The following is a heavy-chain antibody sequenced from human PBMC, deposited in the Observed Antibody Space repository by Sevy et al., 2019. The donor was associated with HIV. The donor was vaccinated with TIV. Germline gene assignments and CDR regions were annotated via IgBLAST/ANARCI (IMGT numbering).Heavy chain of an antibody. CDR1: GGSISSYY. Sequence: SETLSLTCTVSGGSISSYYWSWIRQPPGKGLEWIGYIYYSGITNYNPSLKSRVTISVDTSKNQFSLKLSSVTAADTAVYYCARLLWFGEISDSQFDYWGQGTLVTVSS. V-gene: IGHV4-59*01. D-gene: IGHD3-10*01. CDR3: ARLLWFGEISDSQFDY. CDR2: IYYSGIT. J-gene: IGHJ4*02.